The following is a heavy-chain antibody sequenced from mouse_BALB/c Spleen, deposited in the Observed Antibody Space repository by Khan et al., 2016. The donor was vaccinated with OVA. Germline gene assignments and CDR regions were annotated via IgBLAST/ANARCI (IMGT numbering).Heavy chain of an antibody. CDR3: ARKGEAGTGFAY. J-gene: IGHJ3*01. CDR2: ILPGSGST. V-gene: IGHV1-9*01. Sequence: QVQLQQPGAELMKPGASVKISCKATGYTFSSYWIEWVKERPGHGLEWIGEILPGSGSTNYNEKFKGKATFTAETSSNTAYMQVSSLTSEDSAVYYGARKGEAGTGFAYWGQGTLVTVSA. D-gene: IGHD4-1*01. CDR1: GYTFSSYW.